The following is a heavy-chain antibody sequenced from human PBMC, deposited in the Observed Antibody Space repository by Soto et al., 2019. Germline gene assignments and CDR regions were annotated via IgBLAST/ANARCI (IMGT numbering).Heavy chain of an antibody. CDR3: AKAPGSDFWSGSVYYFDY. V-gene: IGHV3-23*01. J-gene: IGHJ4*02. CDR2: ISGSGGST. D-gene: IGHD3-3*01. CDR1: GFTFSSYA. Sequence: EVQLLESGGGLVQPGGSLRLSCAASGFTFSSYAMSWVRQAPGKGLEWVSAISGSGGSTYYADSVKGRFTISRDHSMNREYLEMNSLRAEATAVYYWAKAPGSDFWSGSVYYFDYWGQGPLVTVSS.